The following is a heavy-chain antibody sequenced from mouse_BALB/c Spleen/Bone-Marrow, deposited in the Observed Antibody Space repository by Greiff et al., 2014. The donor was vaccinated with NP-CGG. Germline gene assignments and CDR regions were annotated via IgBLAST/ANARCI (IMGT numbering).Heavy chain of an antibody. CDR1: GFTFSSYG. Sequence: EVKLQESGGGLVQPGGSLKLSCVASGFTFSSYGMSWVRQTPDKRLELVATINNNGGSTYCPDSVKGQFTISRDNAKNTLYLQMSSLKSEDTAMYYCARVYGWYFDVWGAGTTVTVSS. J-gene: IGHJ1*01. V-gene: IGHV5-6-3*01. CDR2: INNNGGST. D-gene: IGHD1-1*01. CDR3: ARVYGWYFDV.